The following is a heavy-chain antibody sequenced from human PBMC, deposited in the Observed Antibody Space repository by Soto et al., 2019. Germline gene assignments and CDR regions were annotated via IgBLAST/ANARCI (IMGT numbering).Heavy chain of an antibody. CDR2: IMPMFGTA. Sequence: QVQLVQSGAEVKKPGSSVKVSCKASGDTFSSYTISWVRQAPGQGLEWMGGIMPMFGTANYAQKFLGRVKNTADQTTSTAYMQLSSLRSEDTAVYYCARDPGKGWGSLFVDKNYYYYGMDVWGQGTTVTVSS. CDR1: GDTFSSYT. V-gene: IGHV1-69*01. J-gene: IGHJ6*02. D-gene: IGHD3-16*01. CDR3: ARDPGKGWGSLFVDKNYYYYGMDV.